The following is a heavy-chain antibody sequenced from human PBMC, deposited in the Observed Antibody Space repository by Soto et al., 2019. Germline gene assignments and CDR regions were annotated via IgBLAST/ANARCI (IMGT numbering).Heavy chain of an antibody. Sequence: ESGGGVVQPGRSLRLSCAASGFTFSSYGMHWVRQAPGKGLEWVAVISYDGSNKYYADSVKGRFTISRDNSKNTLYLQMNSLRAEDTAVYYCAKDKGNSSGWYNYWGQGTLVTVSS. D-gene: IGHD6-19*01. CDR3: AKDKGNSSGWYNY. V-gene: IGHV3-30*18. CDR2: ISYDGSNK. CDR1: GFTFSSYG. J-gene: IGHJ4*02.